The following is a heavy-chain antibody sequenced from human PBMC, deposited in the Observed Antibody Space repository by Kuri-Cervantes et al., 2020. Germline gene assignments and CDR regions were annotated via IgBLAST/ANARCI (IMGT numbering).Heavy chain of an antibody. CDR2: INHSGST. CDR3: ARGSSWYDY. CDR1: GFTFSDYY. V-gene: IGHV4-34*01. Sequence: GSLRLSCAASGFTFSDYYWSWIRQPPGKGLEWIGEINHSGSTNYNPSLKSRVTISVDTSKNQFSLKLSSVTAADTAVYYCARGSSWYDYWGQGTLVTVSS. J-gene: IGHJ4*02. D-gene: IGHD6-13*01.